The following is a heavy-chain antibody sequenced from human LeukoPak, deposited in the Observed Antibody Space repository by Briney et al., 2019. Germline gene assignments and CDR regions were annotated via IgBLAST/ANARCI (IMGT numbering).Heavy chain of an antibody. CDR2: ISSNGGST. J-gene: IGHJ5*02. Sequence: GGSLRLSCAASGFTFSSYAMHWVRQAPGKGLEYVSAISSNGGSTYYANSVKGRFTISRDNSKNTLYLQMGSLRAEDTAVYYCARDAYDDASESWGQGTLVTVSS. CDR3: ARDAYDDASES. D-gene: IGHD3-3*01. V-gene: IGHV3-64*01. CDR1: GFTFSSYA.